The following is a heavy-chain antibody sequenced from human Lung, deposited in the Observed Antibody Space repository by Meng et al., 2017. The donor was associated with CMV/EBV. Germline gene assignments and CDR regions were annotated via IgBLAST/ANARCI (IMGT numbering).Heavy chain of an antibody. CDR3: AKWGGGALYGGMDV. Sequence: SAKVSCKTPGGTFSSYTSSWVRQAPGQGLEWMGRIIPILGVASYSQKFEGRVTITAAKSTSTAYMELSSLRSEDTAVYYCAKWGGGALYGGMDVWGQGPTVTVSS. D-gene: IGHD3-16*01. J-gene: IGHJ6*02. CDR1: GGTFSSYT. V-gene: IGHV1-69*02. CDR2: IIPILGVA.